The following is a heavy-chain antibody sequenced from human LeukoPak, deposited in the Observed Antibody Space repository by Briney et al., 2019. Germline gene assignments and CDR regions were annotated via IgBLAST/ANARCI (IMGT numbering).Heavy chain of an antibody. CDR2: IYYSGST. CDR1: GGSISSSNYY. J-gene: IGHJ3*02. CDR3: AREVYREQLVHAFDI. Sequence: SETLSLTCTVSGGSISSSNYYWGWIRQPPGKGLEWIGIIYYSGSTYYNPSLKSRVTISIDTSKNQFSLKLSSVTAADTAVYYCAREVYREQLVHAFDIWGQGTMVTVSS. V-gene: IGHV4-39*07. D-gene: IGHD6-13*01.